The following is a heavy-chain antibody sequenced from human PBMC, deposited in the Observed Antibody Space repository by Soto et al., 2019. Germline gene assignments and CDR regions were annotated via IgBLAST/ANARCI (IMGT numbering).Heavy chain of an antibody. Sequence: GGALRVSCSVFGFTFSSYGMHWVRQAPGKGLQYVSSISSNGGSTYYADSVKGRFTISRDNSKNTLYLQMSSLRVEDTAVYYCVKDRYVDYWGQGNLVTVSS. V-gene: IGHV3-64D*06. CDR2: ISSNGGST. J-gene: IGHJ4*02. CDR3: VKDRYVDY. CDR1: GFTFSSYG.